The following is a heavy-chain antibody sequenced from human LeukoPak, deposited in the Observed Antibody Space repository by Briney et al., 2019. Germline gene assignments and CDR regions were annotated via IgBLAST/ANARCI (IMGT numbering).Heavy chain of an antibody. CDR1: GGSISSGDYY. Sequence: PSETLSLTCTVFGGSISSGDYYWSWIRQPPGKGLEWIGYIYYSGSTYYNPSLKSRVTISVDTSKNQFSLKLSSVTAADTAVYYCARDPIFGVADFDYWGQGTLVTVSS. D-gene: IGHD3-3*01. J-gene: IGHJ4*02. CDR2: IYYSGST. CDR3: ARDPIFGVADFDY. V-gene: IGHV4-30-4*01.